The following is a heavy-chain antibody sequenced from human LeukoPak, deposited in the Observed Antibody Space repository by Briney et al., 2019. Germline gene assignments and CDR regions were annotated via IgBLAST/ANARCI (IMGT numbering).Heavy chain of an antibody. Sequence: SVKVSCKASVGTFSSYASSWVRQAPGQGLEWMGGIIPIFGTANYAQKFQGRVTITADESTSTAYMELSSLRSEDTAVYYCARVEYSSGWYEFDPWGQGTLVTVSS. CDR2: IIPIFGTA. V-gene: IGHV1-69*13. J-gene: IGHJ5*02. CDR3: ARVEYSSGWYEFDP. CDR1: VGTFSSYA. D-gene: IGHD6-19*01.